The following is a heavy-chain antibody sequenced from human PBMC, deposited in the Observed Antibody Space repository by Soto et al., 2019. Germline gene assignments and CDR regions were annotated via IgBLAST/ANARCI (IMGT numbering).Heavy chain of an antibody. CDR1: GSSISSVYY. D-gene: IGHD3-3*01. J-gene: IGHJ4*02. V-gene: IGHV4-31*03. CDR2: IYYSGST. Sequence: TLSLPCSVSGSSISSVYYWVWIRPHPGKGLEWIGYIYYSGSTYYNPSLKSRVTISVDTSKNQFSLKLSSVTAADTAVYYCARDTGNLEGGYFDYWGQGNLVNGSA. CDR3: ARDTGNLEGGYFDY.